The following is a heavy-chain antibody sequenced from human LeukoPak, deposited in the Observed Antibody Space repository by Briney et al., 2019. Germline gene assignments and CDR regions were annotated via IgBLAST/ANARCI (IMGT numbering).Heavy chain of an antibody. CDR3: ARLLIYCSSTSCHFDY. CDR1: GGSISSSNYY. J-gene: IGHJ4*02. D-gene: IGHD2-2*01. V-gene: IGHV4-39*01. CDR2: IYYSGIT. Sequence: SETLSLTCTVSGGSISSSNYYWGWIRPPPGKGLEWIGSIYYSGITYYNPSLKSRVTISVETSNNQFSLKLSSVTAADTAMYYCARLLIYCSSTSCHFDYWGQGTLVTVSS.